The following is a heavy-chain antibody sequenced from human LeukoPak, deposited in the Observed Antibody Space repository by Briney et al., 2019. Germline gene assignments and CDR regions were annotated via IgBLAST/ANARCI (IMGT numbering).Heavy chain of an antibody. CDR1: GGSFSGYY. CDR3: ARGSSSYYMDV. CDR2: INHSGST. D-gene: IGHD3-10*01. J-gene: IGHJ6*03. Sequence: PSETLSLTCAVYGGSFSGYYWSWIRQPPGKGLEWIGEINHSGSTNYNPSLKSRVTISVDTSKNQFSLKLSSVTAADTAVYYCARGSSSYYMDVWGKGPRSPSP. V-gene: IGHV4-34*01.